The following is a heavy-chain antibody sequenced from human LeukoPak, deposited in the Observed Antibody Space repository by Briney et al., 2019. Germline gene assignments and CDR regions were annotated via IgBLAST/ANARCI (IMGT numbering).Heavy chain of an antibody. V-gene: IGHV3-23*01. CDR1: GFTFSSYA. J-gene: IGHJ4*02. CDR3: AKDLTYYYDSTGYYFDH. CDR2: ISGSGGTT. D-gene: IGHD3-22*01. Sequence: PRGSLRLSCAASGFTFSSYAMSWVRQAPGKGLELVSGISGSGGTTYYADSVKGRFTISRDNSKNTLYLQLNSLRAEDTAIYYCAKDLTYYYDSTGYYFDHWGQGTLVTVSS.